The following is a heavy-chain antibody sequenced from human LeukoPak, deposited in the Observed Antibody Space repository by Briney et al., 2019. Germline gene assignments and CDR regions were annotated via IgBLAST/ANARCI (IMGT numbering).Heavy chain of an antibody. Sequence: SETLSLTCAVYGESFRGYHWTWIRQPPGKGLEWIGEINHSGSTNYNPSLKSRVTISVDTSKNQFSLKLNSVTAADTAVYYCARPGQLGSLYYGMDVWGQGTTITVS. CDR2: INHSGST. CDR3: ARPGQLGSLYYGMDV. CDR1: GESFRGYH. V-gene: IGHV4-34*01. D-gene: IGHD3-10*01. J-gene: IGHJ6*02.